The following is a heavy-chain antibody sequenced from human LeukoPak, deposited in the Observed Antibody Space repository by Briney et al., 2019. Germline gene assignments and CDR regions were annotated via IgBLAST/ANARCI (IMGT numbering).Heavy chain of an antibody. CDR3: ARGLYEKPVTLLDY. CDR2: ISAYNGNT. J-gene: IGHJ4*02. CDR1: GYTFTSYG. V-gene: IGHV1-18*01. D-gene: IGHD4-17*01. Sequence: GASVNVSCKASGYTFTSYGISWVRQAPGQGLEWMGWISAYNGNTNYAQKLQGRVTITTDTSTSTAYMELRSLRSDDTAVYYCARGLYEKPVTLLDYWGQGTLVTVSS.